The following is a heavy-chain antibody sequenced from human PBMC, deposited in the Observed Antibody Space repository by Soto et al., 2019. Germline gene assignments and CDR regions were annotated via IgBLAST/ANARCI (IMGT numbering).Heavy chain of an antibody. CDR2: ISAYNGNT. CDR3: ARDHAYNWSGQNLGWFDP. V-gene: IGHV1-18*01. Sequence: QVQLVQSGAEVKKPGASVKVSCKASGYTFTSYGISWVRQAPGQGLEWMGWISAYNGNTNYAQKLQGRVTMTTDTSTSTAYMELRSLRSDDTAVYYCARDHAYNWSGQNLGWFDPWGQGTLVTVSS. D-gene: IGHD1-1*01. CDR1: GYTFTSYG. J-gene: IGHJ5*02.